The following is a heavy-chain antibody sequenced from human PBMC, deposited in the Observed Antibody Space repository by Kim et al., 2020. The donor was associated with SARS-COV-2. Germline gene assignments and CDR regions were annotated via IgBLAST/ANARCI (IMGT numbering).Heavy chain of an antibody. CDR1: GYSISSGYY. D-gene: IGHD5-18*01. J-gene: IGHJ4*02. Sequence: SETLSLTCTVSGYSISSGYYWGWIRQPPGKGLEWIGSIYHSGSTYYNPSLKSRVTISVDTSKNQFSLKLSSVTAADTAVYYCARVDGYSYGPFDYWGQGTLVTVSS. V-gene: IGHV4-38-2*02. CDR2: IYHSGST. CDR3: ARVDGYSYGPFDY.